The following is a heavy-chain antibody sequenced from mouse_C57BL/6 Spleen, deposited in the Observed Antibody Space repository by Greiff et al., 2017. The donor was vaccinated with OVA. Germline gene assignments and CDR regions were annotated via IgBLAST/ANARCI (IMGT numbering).Heavy chain of an antibody. J-gene: IGHJ4*01. V-gene: IGHV1-64*01. Sequence: QVQLQQPGAELVKPGASVKLSCKASGYTFTSYWMHWVKQRPGQGLEWIGMIHPNSGSTNYNEKFKSKATLTVDKSSSTAYMQLSSLTSEDSAVYYCATNWDGEGYAMDYWGQGTSVTVSS. D-gene: IGHD4-1*01. CDR3: ATNWDGEGYAMDY. CDR2: IHPNSGST. CDR1: GYTFTSYW.